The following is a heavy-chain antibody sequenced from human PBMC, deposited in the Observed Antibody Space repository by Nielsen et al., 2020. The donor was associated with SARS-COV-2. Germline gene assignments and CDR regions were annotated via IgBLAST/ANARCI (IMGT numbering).Heavy chain of an antibody. J-gene: IGHJ4*02. CDR2: ISWNSGSI. CDR3: ARDLGVYSYSDY. Sequence: SLKISCAASGFTFDDYAMHWVRQAPGKGLEWVSGISWNSGSIGYADSVKGRFTISRDNAKNSLYLQMNSLRAEDTALYYCARDLGVYSYSDYWGQGTLVTVSS. CDR1: GFTFDDYA. D-gene: IGHD5-18*01. V-gene: IGHV3-9*01.